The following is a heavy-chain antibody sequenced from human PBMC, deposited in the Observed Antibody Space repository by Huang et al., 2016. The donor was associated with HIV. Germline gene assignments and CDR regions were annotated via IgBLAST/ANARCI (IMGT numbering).Heavy chain of an antibody. J-gene: IGHJ4*02. D-gene: IGHD3-22*01. CDR2: ISKTSGAT. CDR3: VRDSSSGLQLRY. Sequence: EVQLVESGGGLAQPGGSLRLSCVASGYTFSTYSMNWVRQAPGKGRGWGSYISKTSGATSYAESVKGRFTVSRDNVKNSLYLQMNRLRVEDTAMYYCVRDSSSGLQLRYWGQGALVIVS. CDR1: GYTFSTYS. V-gene: IGHV3-48*01.